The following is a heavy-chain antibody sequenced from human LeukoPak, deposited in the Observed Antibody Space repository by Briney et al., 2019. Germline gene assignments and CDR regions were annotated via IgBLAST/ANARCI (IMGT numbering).Heavy chain of an antibody. D-gene: IGHD4-23*01. CDR2: IYSGGST. J-gene: IGHJ4*02. CDR1: GFTVSSNY. Sequence: GGSLRLSCAASGFTVSSNYMSWVRQAPGKGLEWVSVIYSGGSTYYADSVKGRFTVSRDNSKNTLFLQMNSLRAEDTAVYYCAKDGGLWVTAHWGDSWGRGTLVTVSS. V-gene: IGHV3-53*01. CDR3: AKDGGLWVTAHWGDS.